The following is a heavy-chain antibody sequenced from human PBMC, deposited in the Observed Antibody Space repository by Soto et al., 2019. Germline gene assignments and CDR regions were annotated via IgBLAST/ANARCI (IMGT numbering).Heavy chain of an antibody. CDR2: IYYSGST. CDR3: ARRSPVAGPFDY. D-gene: IGHD6-19*01. Sequence: QLQLQESGPGLVKPSETLSLTCTVSGGSISSSSYYWGWIRQPPGKGLEWIGSIYYSGSTYYNPSLKSRVTISVDTSKNQFSLKLSSVTAAXXAVYYCARRSPVAGPFDYWGQGTLVTVSS. CDR1: GGSISSSSYY. V-gene: IGHV4-39*01. J-gene: IGHJ4*02.